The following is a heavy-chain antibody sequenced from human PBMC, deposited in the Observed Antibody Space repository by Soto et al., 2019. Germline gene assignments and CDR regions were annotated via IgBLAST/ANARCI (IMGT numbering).Heavy chain of an antibody. CDR1: GFTFDDYA. Sequence: GGSLRLSCAASGFTFDDYAMHWVRQAPGKGLEWVSGISWNSGSIGYVDSVKGRFTISRDNAKNSLYLQMNSLRAEDTALYYCAKSPSFPRSYYFDYWGQGTLVTVSS. J-gene: IGHJ4*02. CDR3: AKSPSFPRSYYFDY. CDR2: ISWNSGSI. V-gene: IGHV3-9*01. D-gene: IGHD6-6*01.